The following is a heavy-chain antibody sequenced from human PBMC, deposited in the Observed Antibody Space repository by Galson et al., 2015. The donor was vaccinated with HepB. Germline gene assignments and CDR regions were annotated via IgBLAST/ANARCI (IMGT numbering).Heavy chain of an antibody. CDR3: AGGAFVRGVGASQNNWFDP. D-gene: IGHD2-15*01. CDR2: ISTYDRDT. Sequence: SCKASGYTFSSYSITWVRQAPGQGLEWMGWISTYDRDTKYAQKFQGRVTMTADTSTGTAYMELRSLKSDDTAVYFCAGGAFVRGVGASQNNWFDPWGQGTLVTVSS. J-gene: IGHJ5*02. V-gene: IGHV1-18*01. CDR1: GYTFSSYS.